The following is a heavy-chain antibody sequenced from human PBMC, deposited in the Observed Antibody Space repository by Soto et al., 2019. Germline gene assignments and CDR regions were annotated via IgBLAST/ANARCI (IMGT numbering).Heavy chain of an antibody. J-gene: IGHJ3*01. V-gene: IGHV3-23*01. D-gene: IGHD2-21*02. Sequence: EVQLLESGGGLVQPGGSLRLSCAASGFTFTHYAMSWVRQAPGKGLEWVSTISGGGDGTYYADSVKGRFTISRDNSRNTVYLQMNSLRADDTAVYYCAKKGLGSLATYCSTGDCHYAFELWGQGTIVTVSS. CDR1: GFTFTHYA. CDR2: ISGGGDGT. CDR3: AKKGLGSLATYCSTGDCHYAFEL.